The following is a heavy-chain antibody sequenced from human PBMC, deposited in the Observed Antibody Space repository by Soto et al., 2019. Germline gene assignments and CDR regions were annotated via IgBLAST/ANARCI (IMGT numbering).Heavy chain of an antibody. J-gene: IGHJ6*02. Sequence: SLSCAASGFTFSSYAMHGVRQAPGKGLEWVAVISYDGSNKYYADSVKGRFTISRDNSKNTLYLQMNSLRAEDTAVYYCARDLAYCGGDCYSNYYYGMDVWGQGTTVTVSS. CDR2: ISYDGSNK. D-gene: IGHD2-21*02. CDR1: GFTFSSYA. V-gene: IGHV3-30-3*01. CDR3: ARDLAYCGGDCYSNYYYGMDV.